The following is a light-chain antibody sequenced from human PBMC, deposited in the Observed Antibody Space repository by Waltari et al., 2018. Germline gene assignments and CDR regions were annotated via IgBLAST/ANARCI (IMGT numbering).Light chain of an antibody. CDR3: SSYTSSSTL. CDR1: RRDVGGFTS. J-gene: IGLJ3*02. Sequence: QSALTQPASVSGSPGQSITISCTGTRRDVGGFTSVSWYQQHPGKAPKLMIYEVSNRPSGVSKRFSGSKSGNTASLTISGLQAEDEADYYCSSYTSSSTLFGGGTKLTVL. CDR2: EVS. V-gene: IGLV2-14*01.